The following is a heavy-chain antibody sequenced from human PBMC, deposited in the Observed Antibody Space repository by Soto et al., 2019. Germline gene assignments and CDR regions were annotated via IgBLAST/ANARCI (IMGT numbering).Heavy chain of an antibody. CDR2: ISNDGNHK. CDR1: GFTFSSFG. CDR3: AKDGSGSYAQPPGY. J-gene: IGHJ4*02. Sequence: GGSLRLSCAASGFTFSSFGMHWVRRAPGKGLEWVAAISNDGNHKYYADSVKGRFTISRDNSKNTLYLQMNSLRAEDTAVYYCAKDGSGSYAQPPGYWGQGTLVTVSS. V-gene: IGHV3-30*18. D-gene: IGHD1-26*01.